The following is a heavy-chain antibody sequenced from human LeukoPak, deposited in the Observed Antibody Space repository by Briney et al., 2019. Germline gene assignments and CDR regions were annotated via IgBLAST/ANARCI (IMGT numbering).Heavy chain of an antibody. CDR3: ARHEVVSLYGDSKPYYFDY. D-gene: IGHD4-17*01. CDR2: INHSGST. V-gene: IGHV4-34*01. CDR1: GGSFSGYY. Sequence: SETLSLTCAVYGGSFSGYYWSWIRQPPGKGLEWIGEINHSGSTNYNPSLKSRVTISVDTSKNQFSLKLSSVTAADTAVYYCARHEVVSLYGDSKPYYFDYWGQGTLVTVSS. J-gene: IGHJ4*02.